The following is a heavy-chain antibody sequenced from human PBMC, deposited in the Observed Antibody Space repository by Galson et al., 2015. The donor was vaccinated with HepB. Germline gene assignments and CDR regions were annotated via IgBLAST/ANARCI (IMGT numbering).Heavy chain of an antibody. CDR1: GFTFKSHS. Sequence: SLRLSCAASGFTFKSHSMSWVRQAPGKGLEWVSAISENDGSTHYADSVEGRFTISRDNSKNTLYLQMNSVRAEDTAVYYCARDQGYCSGITCLIYDYWGQGTVVTVS. J-gene: IGHJ4*02. V-gene: IGHV3-23*01. CDR2: ISENDGST. CDR3: ARDQGYCSGITCLIYDY. D-gene: IGHD2-2*01.